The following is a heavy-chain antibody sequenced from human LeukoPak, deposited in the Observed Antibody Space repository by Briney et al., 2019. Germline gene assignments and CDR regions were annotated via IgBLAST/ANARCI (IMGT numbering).Heavy chain of an antibody. CDR1: GFTFRTYS. J-gene: IGHJ4*02. D-gene: IGHD6-13*01. V-gene: IGHV3-48*02. Sequence: GGSLRLSCAASGFTFRTYSMNWVRQAPGKGLEWVSYISSSSSGLYYADSVKGRFTISRDNAKNSLYLQMNSLRDEDTAVCYCARESSYYLDYWGQGTLVTVSS. CDR3: ARESSYYLDY. CDR2: ISSSSSGL.